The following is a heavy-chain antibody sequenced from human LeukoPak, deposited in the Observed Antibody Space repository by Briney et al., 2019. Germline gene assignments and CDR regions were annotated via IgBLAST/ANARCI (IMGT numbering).Heavy chain of an antibody. CDR3: ARALSLTRSSSAFDI. D-gene: IGHD3-9*01. V-gene: IGHV4-34*01. CDR1: GGSFSGYY. CDR2: INHSGSI. Sequence: SETLSLTCAVYGGSFSGYYWSWIRQPPGKGLEWIGEINHSGSINYNPSLKSRVTISVDTSKNQFSLKLSSVTAADTAVYYCARALSLTRSSSAFDIWGQGTMVTVSS. J-gene: IGHJ3*02.